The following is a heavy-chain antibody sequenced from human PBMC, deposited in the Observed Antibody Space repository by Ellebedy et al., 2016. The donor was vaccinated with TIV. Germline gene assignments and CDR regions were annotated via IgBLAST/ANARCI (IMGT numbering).Heavy chain of an antibody. CDR2: INPDGSGK. J-gene: IGHJ4*02. V-gene: IGHV3-7*02. D-gene: IGHD1-1*01. Sequence: PGGSLRLSCATSGFSFSSHWMSWVRQAPGKGLEWVANINPDGSGKYYVDSVKDRSTISRDNAKNSLCLQMNSLRGEDTAVYYCASAGWGSNWRYWGQGTLVTVSS. CDR1: GFSFSSHW. CDR3: ASAGWGSNWRY.